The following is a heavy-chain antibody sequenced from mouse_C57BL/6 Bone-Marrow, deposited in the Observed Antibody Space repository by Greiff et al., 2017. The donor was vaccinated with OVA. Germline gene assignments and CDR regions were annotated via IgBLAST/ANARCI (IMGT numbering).Heavy chain of an antibody. CDR3: ARRNDGYYAYFDY. V-gene: IGHV5-12*01. CDR1: GFTFSDYY. D-gene: IGHD2-3*01. Sequence: EVKLMESGGGLVQPGGSLKLSCAASGFTFSDYYMYWVRQTPEKRLEWVAYISNGGGSTYYPDTVKGRFTISRDNAKNTLYLQMSRLKSEDTAMYYCARRNDGYYAYFDYWGQGTTLTVSS. CDR2: ISNGGGST. J-gene: IGHJ2*01.